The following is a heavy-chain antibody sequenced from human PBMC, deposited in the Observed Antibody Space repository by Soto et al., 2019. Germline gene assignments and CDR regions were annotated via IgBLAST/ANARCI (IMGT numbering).Heavy chain of an antibody. J-gene: IGHJ6*02. CDR2: ISYDGSNK. CDR3: AKDRRIAAAGTGGYYYYYGMDV. V-gene: IGHV3-30*18. Sequence: GGSLRLSRAASGFTFSSYGMHWVRQAPGKGLEWVAVISYDGSNKYYADSVKGRFTISRDNSKNTLYLQMNSLRAEDTAVYYCAKDRRIAAAGTGGYYYYYGMDVWGQGTTVTVSS. D-gene: IGHD6-13*01. CDR1: GFTFSSYG.